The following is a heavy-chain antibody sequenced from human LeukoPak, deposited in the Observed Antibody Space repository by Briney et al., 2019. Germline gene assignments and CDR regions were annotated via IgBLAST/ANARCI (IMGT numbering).Heavy chain of an antibody. CDR3: ATVSSSAYFFDH. J-gene: IGHJ4*02. V-gene: IGHV3-23*01. D-gene: IGHD3-22*01. CDR2: ISGSGGST. Sequence: GGSLRLSCVASGFTFSSYAMSWVRQAPGKGLEGVSGISGSGGSTYYADSVKGRFRISRDSSKNTLYLQMNSLRAEDTAVTYCATVSSSAYFFDHWGQGALVTVSS. CDR1: GFTFSSYA.